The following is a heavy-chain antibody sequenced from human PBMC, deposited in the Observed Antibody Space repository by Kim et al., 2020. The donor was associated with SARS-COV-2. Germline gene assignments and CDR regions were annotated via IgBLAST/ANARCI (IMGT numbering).Heavy chain of an antibody. CDR3: ARGGIGYSIDY. CDR2: ST. D-gene: IGHD6-13*01. J-gene: IGHJ4*02. Sequence: STSYADSVKGRFTISRDNAKNTLYLQMNSLRAEDTAVYYCARGGIGYSIDYWGQGTLVTVSS. V-gene: IGHV3-74*01.